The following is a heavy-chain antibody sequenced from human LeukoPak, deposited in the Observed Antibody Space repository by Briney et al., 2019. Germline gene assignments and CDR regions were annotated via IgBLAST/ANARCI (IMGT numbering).Heavy chain of an antibody. J-gene: IGHJ3*02. D-gene: IGHD2-15*01. V-gene: IGHV1-46*01. CDR3: ARELRIDFVRAYDI. CDR1: GYIFTNHY. Sequence: ASVKVSCKASGYIFTNHYMHWVRQAPGQGGEWMGIINPSSGSTTYAQKFEGRVTMPRDTSTRTVYMEMSSLRSEDTAVYYCARELRIDFVRAYDIWGQGTMVTVSS. CDR2: INPSSGST.